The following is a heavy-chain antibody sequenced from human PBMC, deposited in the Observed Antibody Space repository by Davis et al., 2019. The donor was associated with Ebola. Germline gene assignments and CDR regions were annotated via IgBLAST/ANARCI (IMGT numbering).Heavy chain of an antibody. CDR3: ARGGITMTVVPRDYYYGLDV. CDR2: VSYDGRHK. CDR1: GFTFSLFA. J-gene: IGHJ6*02. Sequence: GESLKISCAASGFTFSLFAMHWVRQAPGKGLEWVAVVSYDGRHKYYADSVKGRFTISRDNSKNTLNLQMNSLRAEDTAVYYCARGGITMTVVPRDYYYGLDVWGQGTTFTVSS. D-gene: IGHD3-22*01. V-gene: IGHV3-30*04.